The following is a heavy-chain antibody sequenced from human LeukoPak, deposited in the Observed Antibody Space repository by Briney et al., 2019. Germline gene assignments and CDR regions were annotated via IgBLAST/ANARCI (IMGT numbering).Heavy chain of an antibody. CDR2: IYYSGST. CDR1: GGSISSYY. J-gene: IGHJ5*02. Sequence: SETLSLTCTVSGGSISSYYWSWIRQPPGQGLEWIGYIYYSGSTNYNPSLKSRVTISVDTSKNQFSLKLSSVTAADTAVYYCARESLLHWFDPWGQGTLVTVSS. V-gene: IGHV4-59*01. CDR3: ARESLLHWFDP. D-gene: IGHD2/OR15-2a*01.